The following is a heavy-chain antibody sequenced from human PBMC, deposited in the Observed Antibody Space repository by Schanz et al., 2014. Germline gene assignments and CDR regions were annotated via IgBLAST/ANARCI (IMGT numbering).Heavy chain of an antibody. CDR2: ISGYNGDT. D-gene: IGHD3-9*01. V-gene: IGHV1-18*01. Sequence: QVQLVQSGVEVKRPGASVRVSCKASGYSFTDYAIHWVRQAPGQGLEWMGWISGYNGDTNYAPKFQDRVTMTTDTSTSTAYMELRSLISDDTAVYYCAKAADWPVTRFDPWGQGTLVTVSS. CDR1: GYSFTDYA. J-gene: IGHJ5*02. CDR3: AKAADWPVTRFDP.